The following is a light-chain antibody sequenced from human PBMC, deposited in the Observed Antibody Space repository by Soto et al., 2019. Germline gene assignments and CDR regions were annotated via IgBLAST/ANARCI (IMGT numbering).Light chain of an antibody. CDR3: QKYNSAPLT. CDR2: AAS. J-gene: IGKJ1*01. V-gene: IGKV1-27*01. CDR1: QGISNY. Sequence: DIQMTQSPSSLSAFVGDRVTITCRASQGISNYLAWYQQKPGKVPKLLIYAASTLQSGVPSRFSGSGSGTDFTLTITSLLPEDVATYYCQKYNSAPLTFVQGTKVEIK.